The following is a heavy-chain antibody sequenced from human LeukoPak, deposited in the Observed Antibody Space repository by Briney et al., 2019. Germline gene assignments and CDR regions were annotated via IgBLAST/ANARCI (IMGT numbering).Heavy chain of an antibody. D-gene: IGHD3-10*01. CDR3: ARDMDGSRQARWFDP. V-gene: IGHV1-18*01. CDR1: GYTFTNYG. Sequence: ASVKVSCKSSGYTFTNYGISWVRQAPGQGLEWMGWISGYSGDTRYAQDLQGRVTVTTDTSTSTSYMELRSLRSDDTAVYYCARDMDGSRQARWFDPWGQGTLVTVSS. CDR2: ISGYSGDT. J-gene: IGHJ5*02.